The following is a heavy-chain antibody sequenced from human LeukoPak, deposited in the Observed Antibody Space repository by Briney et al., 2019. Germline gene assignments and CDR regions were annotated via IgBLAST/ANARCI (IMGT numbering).Heavy chain of an antibody. CDR1: GGTFSSYA. CDR3: TTRGGESSPLWY. V-gene: IGHV1-2*06. D-gene: IGHD3-10*01. J-gene: IGHJ4*02. Sequence: ASVTVSCKASGGTFSSYAISWVRQAPGQGLEWMGRINPSSGVTHYAQKFQDSVTLTRDTSISTAYLEVNTLRSDDTAVYYCTTRGGESSPLWYWGQGTLVTVSS. CDR2: INPSSGVT.